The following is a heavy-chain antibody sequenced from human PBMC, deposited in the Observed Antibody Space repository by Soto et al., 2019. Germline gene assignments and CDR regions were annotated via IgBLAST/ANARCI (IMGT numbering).Heavy chain of an antibody. D-gene: IGHD3-10*01. CDR1: GFTFSSYA. V-gene: IGHV3-30-3*01. CDR3: ARDPYYDAFDI. Sequence: GGSLRLSCAASGFTFSSYAMHWVRQAPGKGLEWVAVISYDGSNKYYADSVKGRFTISRDNSKNTLYLQMNSLRAEDTAVYYCARDPYYDAFDIWGQGTMVTVSS. CDR2: ISYDGSNK. J-gene: IGHJ3*02.